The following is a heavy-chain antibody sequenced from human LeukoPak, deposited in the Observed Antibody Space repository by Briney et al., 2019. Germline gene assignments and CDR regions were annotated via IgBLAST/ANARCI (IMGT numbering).Heavy chain of an antibody. CDR2: IYHSGST. J-gene: IGHJ4*02. CDR3: ASEPAAGTSYFDY. V-gene: IGHV4-38-2*02. D-gene: IGHD6-13*01. Sequence: SETLSLTCTVSGYSISSGYYWGWIRQPPGKGLEWIGSIYHSGSTYYNPSLKSRVTISVDTSKNQFSLKLSSVTAADTAVYYCASEPAAGTSYFDYWGQGTLVTVSS. CDR1: GYSISSGYY.